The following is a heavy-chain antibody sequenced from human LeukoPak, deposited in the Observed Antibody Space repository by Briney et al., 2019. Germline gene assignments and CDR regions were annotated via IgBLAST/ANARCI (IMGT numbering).Heavy chain of an antibody. CDR2: ISYDGNNK. CDR3: ARDLLAGTGGDY. D-gene: IGHD3-10*01. CDR1: GFTFSSYG. Sequence: SGGSLRLSCAASGFTFSSYGMHWVRQAPGKGLEWVAVISYDGNNKYYADSVKGRFTISRDNYKNTLYLQMNSLRAEDTAVYYCARDLLAGTGGDYWGQGTLVTVSS. J-gene: IGHJ4*02. V-gene: IGHV3-30*03.